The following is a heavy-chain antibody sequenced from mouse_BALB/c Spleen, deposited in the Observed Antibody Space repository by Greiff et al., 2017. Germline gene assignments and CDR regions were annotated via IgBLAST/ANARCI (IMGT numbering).Heavy chain of an antibody. V-gene: IGHV1-67*01. Sequence: QVQLQQSGPELVRPGVSVKISCKGSGYTFTDYAMHWVKQSHAKSLEWIGVISTYYGNTNYNQKFKGKATMTVDKSSSTAYMELARLTSEDSAICYGARWDNYFDYWGKGTTLTVSS. D-gene: IGHD3-3*01. CDR2: ISTYYGNT. J-gene: IGHJ2*01. CDR1: GYTFTDYA. CDR3: ARWDNYFDY.